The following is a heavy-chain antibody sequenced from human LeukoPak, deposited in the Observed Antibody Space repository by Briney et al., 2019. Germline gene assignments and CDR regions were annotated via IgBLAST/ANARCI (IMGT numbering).Heavy chain of an antibody. D-gene: IGHD3-10*01. CDR1: GGSFSGYY. Sequence: SETLSLTCAVYGGSFSGYYWSWIRQPPGKGLEWIGEINHSGSTNYNPSLKSRVTISVDTSKNQFSLKLSSVTAADTAVYYCARLVKVVRGVIITLIDYWGQGTLVTVSS. V-gene: IGHV4-34*01. CDR3: ARLVKVVRGVIITLIDY. J-gene: IGHJ4*02. CDR2: INHSGST.